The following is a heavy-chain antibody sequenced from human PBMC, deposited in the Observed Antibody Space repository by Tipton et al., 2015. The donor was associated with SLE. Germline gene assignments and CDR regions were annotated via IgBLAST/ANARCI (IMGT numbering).Heavy chain of an antibody. D-gene: IGHD3-22*01. CDR2: IYYSGST. CDR3: ARDSSGYYLDY. Sequence: TLSLTCTVSGGSISSHYWSWIRQPPGKGLEWIGYIYYSGSTNYNPSLKSRVTISVDTSKNQFSLKLSSVTAADTAVYYCARDSSGYYLDYWGQGTLVTVSS. J-gene: IGHJ4*02. V-gene: IGHV4-59*11. CDR1: GGSISSHY.